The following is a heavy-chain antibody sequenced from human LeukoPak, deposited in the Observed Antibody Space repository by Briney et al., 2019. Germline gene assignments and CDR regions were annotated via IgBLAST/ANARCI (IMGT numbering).Heavy chain of an antibody. CDR2: ISTKSRYI. CDR1: GFTFGSFI. Sequence: GGSLRLSCAASGFTFGSFIMNWVRQAPGKGLEWVSSISTKSRYIYYADSVKGRLTISRDNAKNSLFLQMNSLRVEDTAVYYCTREDSEAFDLWGQGTMVTVSS. D-gene: IGHD2-15*01. J-gene: IGHJ3*01. V-gene: IGHV3-21*01. CDR3: TREDSEAFDL.